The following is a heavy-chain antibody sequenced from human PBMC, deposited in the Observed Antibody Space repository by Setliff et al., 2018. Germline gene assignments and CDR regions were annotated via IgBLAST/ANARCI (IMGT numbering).Heavy chain of an antibody. CDR3: AKFFHSGSYFPSGGFDF. J-gene: IGHJ4*02. V-gene: IGHV3-23*01. D-gene: IGHD1-26*01. Sequence: GGSLRLSCAASGFTFGDFAMTWVRQAPGKGLEWVSSISGSGGATSHADSVKGRFTISRDNSKNTLYLQMNSLRAEDTAVYYCAKFFHSGSYFPSGGFDFWGQGTLVTVSS. CDR2: ISGSGGAT. CDR1: GFTFGDFA.